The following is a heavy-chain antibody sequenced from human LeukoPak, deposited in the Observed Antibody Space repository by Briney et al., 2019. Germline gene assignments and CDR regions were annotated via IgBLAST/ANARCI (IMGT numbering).Heavy chain of an antibody. J-gene: IGHJ4*02. CDR3: ARDLSSGWYGVYYFDY. CDR2: INPNSGGT. Sequence: WASVKVSCKASGYTFTGYYMHWVRQAPGQGLEWMGWINPNSGGTNYAQKFQGRVTMTRDTSISTAYMELSRLRSDDTAVYYRARDLSSGWYGVYYFDYWGQGTLVTVSS. D-gene: IGHD6-19*01. CDR1: GYTFTGYY. V-gene: IGHV1-2*02.